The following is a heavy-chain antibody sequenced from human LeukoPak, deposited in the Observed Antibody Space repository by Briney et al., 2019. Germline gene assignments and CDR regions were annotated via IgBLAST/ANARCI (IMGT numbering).Heavy chain of an antibody. CDR3: TRDTPGIAASVSGG. CDR1: GFSVSHNY. V-gene: IGHV3-53*01. J-gene: IGHJ4*02. CDR2: IYSGGNT. D-gene: IGHD6-13*01. Sequence: GGALRLSCAASGFSVSHNYMNWGRQAPGKGLEWVALIYSGGNTHYADSVKGRFTISRDNPKNTLYLQMSSLRVEDTAVYYCTRDTPGIAASVSGGWGQGTLVTVSS.